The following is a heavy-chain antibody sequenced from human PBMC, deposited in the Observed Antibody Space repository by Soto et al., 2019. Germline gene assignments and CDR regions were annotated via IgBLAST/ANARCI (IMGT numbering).Heavy chain of an antibody. D-gene: IGHD6-13*01. Sequence: QVQLQQWGAGLLKPSETLSLTCAVYGGSFSGYYWSWIRQPPGKGLEWIGEINHSGSTNYNPSLKSRVTISVDTSKNQFSLKLSSVTAADTAVYYGARGGEGAAAGLDYWGQGTLVTVSS. J-gene: IGHJ4*02. V-gene: IGHV4-34*01. CDR2: INHSGST. CDR1: GGSFSGYY. CDR3: ARGGEGAAAGLDY.